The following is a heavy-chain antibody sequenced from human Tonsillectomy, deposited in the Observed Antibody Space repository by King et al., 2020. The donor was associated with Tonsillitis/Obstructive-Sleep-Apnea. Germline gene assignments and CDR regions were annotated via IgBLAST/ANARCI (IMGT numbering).Heavy chain of an antibody. V-gene: IGHV4-34*01. CDR2: INLSGST. J-gene: IGHJ6*03. CDR3: ARGPMTTVTTFYYYYYMDV. CDR1: GGSFSGYY. Sequence: VQLQQWGAGLLKPSETLSLTCAVYGGSFSGYYWSWIRQPPGKGGGWGGEINLSGSTNYNPSLKSRVTISVDTSKNQVSLKLSSVTAADTAVYYCARGPMTTVTTFYYYYYMDVWGKGTTVTVSS. D-gene: IGHD4-11*01.